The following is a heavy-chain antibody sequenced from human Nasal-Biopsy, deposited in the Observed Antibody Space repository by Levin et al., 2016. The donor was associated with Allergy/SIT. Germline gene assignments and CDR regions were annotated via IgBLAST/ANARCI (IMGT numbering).Heavy chain of an antibody. J-gene: IGHJ6*02. V-gene: IGHV4-39*01. CDR3: VRHGVGQQQLWYYRGLDV. CDR1: GGSIRSPDYY. D-gene: IGHD6-13*01. CDR2: IYFSGTT. Sequence: SETLSLTCTVSGGSIRSPDYYWGWIRQPPGKGLEWIGSIYFSGTTYYNPSLKSRVTISVDTSKNQFSLRRTSVTAADTAVYYCVRHGVGQQQLWYYRGLDVWGQGTTVTVSS.